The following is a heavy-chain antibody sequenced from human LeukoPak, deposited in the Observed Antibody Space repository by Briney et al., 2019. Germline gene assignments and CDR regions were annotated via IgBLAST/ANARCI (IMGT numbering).Heavy chain of an antibody. CDR1: GYTSTSYY. Sequence: ASVKVSCKASGYTSTSYYMHWVRQAPGQGLEWMGIINPSGGSTSYAQKFQGRVTMTRDMSTSTVYMELSSLRSEDTAVYYCARGRRITMFGVVINLSNYFDYWGQGTLVTVSS. J-gene: IGHJ4*02. CDR2: INPSGGST. D-gene: IGHD3-3*01. CDR3: ARGRRITMFGVVINLSNYFDY. V-gene: IGHV1-46*01.